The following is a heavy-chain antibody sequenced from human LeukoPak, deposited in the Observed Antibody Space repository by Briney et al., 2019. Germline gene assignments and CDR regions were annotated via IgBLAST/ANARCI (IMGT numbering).Heavy chain of an antibody. D-gene: IGHD6-13*01. J-gene: IGHJ4*02. CDR2: IRYDGSNQ. CDR3: AKDNSSSWTFDY. CDR1: GFTFRNYG. V-gene: IGHV3-30*02. Sequence: GGSLRLSCAASGFTFRNYGMYWVRQGPGKGLEWVAFIRYDGSNQYYADSVTGRFTISRDNSKNTLYLLMNSLREEDTAVYYCAKDNSSSWTFDYWGQGTLVTVSS.